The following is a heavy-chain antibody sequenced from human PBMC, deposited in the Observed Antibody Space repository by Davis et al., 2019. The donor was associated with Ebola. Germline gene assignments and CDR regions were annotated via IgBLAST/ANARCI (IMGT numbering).Heavy chain of an antibody. CDR2: INSDGGTT. V-gene: IGHV3-64*01. CDR3: ATDLYGDDF. D-gene: IGHD3-10*02. Sequence: GESLKISCAASGFTFSSYAMHWVRQAPGKGLEYVSAINSDGGTTYYANSVKGRFTISRDNSKNTLSLQMNSLRAEDTAVYFCATDLYGDDFWGQGTLVTVSS. CDR1: GFTFSSYA. J-gene: IGHJ4*02.